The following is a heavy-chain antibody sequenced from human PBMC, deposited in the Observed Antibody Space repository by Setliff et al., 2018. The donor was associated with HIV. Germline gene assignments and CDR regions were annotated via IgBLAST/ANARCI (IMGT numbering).Heavy chain of an antibody. CDR1: GFTFSSYA. CDR2: ISSSSGTI. Sequence: GGSLRLSCAASGFTFSSYAMSWVRQTPGKGLEWVSFISSSSGTILYADSVKGRFAISRDNSKNTLYLQMNSLRAEDTAVYYCAKTPLYWGQGTLVTVSS. J-gene: IGHJ4*02. V-gene: IGHV3-23*01. CDR3: AKTPLY.